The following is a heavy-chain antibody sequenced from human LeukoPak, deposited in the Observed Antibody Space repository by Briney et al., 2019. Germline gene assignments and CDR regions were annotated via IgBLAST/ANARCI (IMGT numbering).Heavy chain of an antibody. J-gene: IGHJ4*02. V-gene: IGHV4-34*01. CDR2: INHSGST. D-gene: IGHD6-13*01. CDR3: AREPALFMAAAATGFDY. CDR1: GGSFSGYY. Sequence: SETLSLTCAIYGGSFSGYYWSWIRQPPGKGLEWIGEINHSGSTNYNPSLKSRVTISVDTSKNQFSLKLSSVTAADTAVYYCAREPALFMAAAATGFDYWGQGTLVTVSS.